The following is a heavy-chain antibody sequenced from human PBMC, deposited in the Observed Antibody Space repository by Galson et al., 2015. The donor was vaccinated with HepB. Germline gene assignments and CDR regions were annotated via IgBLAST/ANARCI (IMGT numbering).Heavy chain of an antibody. V-gene: IGHV1-46*01. CDR2: INLSGGST. CDR1: GYTFTSYY. Sequence: SVKVSCKASGYTFTSYYMHWVRQAPGQGLGWMGIINLSGGSTSYAQKFQGRVTMTRDTSTSTVYMELSSLRSEDTAVYYCARDQEVAAAGVWFDPWGQGTLVTVSS. D-gene: IGHD6-13*01. CDR3: ARDQEVAAAGVWFDP. J-gene: IGHJ5*02.